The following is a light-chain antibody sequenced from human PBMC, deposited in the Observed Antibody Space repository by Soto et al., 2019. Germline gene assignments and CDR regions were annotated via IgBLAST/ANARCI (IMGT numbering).Light chain of an antibody. CDR3: QHYNGFPWT. CDR2: KAS. Sequence: DIQMTQSPSTLSASVGDRVTITCRASQTISTWLAWYQLKPGKAPNLLIYKASSLESGVPSRFSGRGSGTEFTLTISSLQPDDFATYYCQHYNGFPWTFGQGTKVEIE. CDR1: QTISTW. V-gene: IGKV1-5*03. J-gene: IGKJ1*01.